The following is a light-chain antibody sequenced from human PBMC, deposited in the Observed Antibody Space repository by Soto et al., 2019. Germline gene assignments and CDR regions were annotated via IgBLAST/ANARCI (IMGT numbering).Light chain of an antibody. J-gene: IGLJ3*02. V-gene: IGLV1-44*01. CDR1: SSNIGSNT. CDR2: SNN. CDR3: AAWDDSLNGLV. Sequence: QPVLTQPPSASGTPGQRVTISCSGSSSNIGSNTVNWYQQLPGTAPKLLIYSNNQRPSGVPDRFPGSKSGTSASLAISGLQSEDEADYYCAAWDDSLNGLVFGGGTQLTVL.